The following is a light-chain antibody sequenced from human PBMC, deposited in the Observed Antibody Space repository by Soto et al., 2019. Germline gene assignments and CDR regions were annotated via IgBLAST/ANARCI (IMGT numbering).Light chain of an antibody. CDR3: QRYGSAPYT. CDR1: QSVSSSY. J-gene: IGKJ2*01. V-gene: IGKV3-20*01. CDR2: VAS. Sequence: EIVLTQSPGTLSLSPGERATLSCRASQSVSSSYLAWYQQKPGQAPRLLIYVASSRATGIPDRFSGSGSGTDFTLLISRMEPEDFAVYYCQRYGSAPYTFGQVNKLAIK.